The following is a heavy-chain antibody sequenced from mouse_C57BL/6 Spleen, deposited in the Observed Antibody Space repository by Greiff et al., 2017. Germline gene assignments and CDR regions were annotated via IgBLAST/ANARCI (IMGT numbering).Heavy chain of an antibody. Sequence: QVQLQQPGAELVRPGSSVKLSCKASGYTFTSYWMHWVKQRPIQGLEWIGNIDPSDSETHYNQKFKDKATLTVDKSSSTAYMQLSSLTSEDSAVYYCARRTTVNGYYAMDYWGQGTSVTVSS. J-gene: IGHJ4*01. V-gene: IGHV1-52*01. CDR3: ARRTTVNGYYAMDY. CDR1: GYTFTSYW. CDR2: IDPSDSET. D-gene: IGHD1-1*01.